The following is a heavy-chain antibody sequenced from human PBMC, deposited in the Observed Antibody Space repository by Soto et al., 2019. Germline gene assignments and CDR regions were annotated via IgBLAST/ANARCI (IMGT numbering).Heavy chain of an antibody. J-gene: IGHJ4*02. Sequence: QVHLVESGEGVVQPGRSLRLSCAASGFTFNNYGMHWARQAPGQGLEWVAGISSDGSNKYYADSVKGRFTISRDNSRNTLYLQMDSLRAEDTAVYYCAGGWYFFDYCGQGTLVTVSS. CDR3: AGGWYFFDY. CDR1: GFTFNNYG. V-gene: IGHV3-30*03. CDR2: ISSDGSNK. D-gene: IGHD6-19*01.